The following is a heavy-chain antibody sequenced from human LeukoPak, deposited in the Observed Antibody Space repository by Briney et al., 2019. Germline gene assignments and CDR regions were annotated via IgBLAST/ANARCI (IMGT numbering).Heavy chain of an antibody. D-gene: IGHD3-22*01. J-gene: IGHJ3*02. V-gene: IGHV3-23*01. CDR3: ARATSSGYYEDAFDI. CDR1: GFTFSSYA. CDR2: ISGSGGST. Sequence: GGSLRLSCAASGFTFSSYAMSWVRQAPGKGLEWVSAISGSGGSTHYADSVKGRFTISRDNSKNTLYLQMNSLRAEDTAVYYCARATSSGYYEDAFDIWGQGTMVTVSS.